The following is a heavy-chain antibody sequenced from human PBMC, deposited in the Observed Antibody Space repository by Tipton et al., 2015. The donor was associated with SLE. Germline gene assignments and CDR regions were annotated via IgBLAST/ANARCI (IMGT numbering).Heavy chain of an antibody. D-gene: IGHD2-15*01. Sequence: TLSLTCTVSGGSISSSSYYWSWIRQPPGKGLEWIGEINHGGSTYYNPSLKSRVTILVDTSKNQFSLQLTSVTAADTAAYFCARHHRLVAAGTGHFHHWGQGTLVTVSS. J-gene: IGHJ1*01. V-gene: IGHV4-39*07. CDR2: INHGGST. CDR1: GGSISSSSYY. CDR3: ARHHRLVAAGTGHFHH.